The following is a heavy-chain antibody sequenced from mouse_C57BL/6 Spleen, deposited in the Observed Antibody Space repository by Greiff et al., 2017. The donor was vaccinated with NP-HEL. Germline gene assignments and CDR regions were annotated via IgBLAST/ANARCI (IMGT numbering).Heavy chain of an antibody. V-gene: IGHV5-9-1*02. CDR3: TRDKTGAYYFDY. Sequence: EVQRVESGEGLVKPGGSLKLSCAASGFTFSSYAMSWVRQTPEKRLEWVAYISSGGDYIYYADTVKGRFTISRDNARNTLYLQMSSLKSEDTAMYYCTRDKTGAYYFDYWGQGTTLTVSS. CDR1: GFTFSSYA. D-gene: IGHD4-1*01. CDR2: ISSGGDYI. J-gene: IGHJ2*01.